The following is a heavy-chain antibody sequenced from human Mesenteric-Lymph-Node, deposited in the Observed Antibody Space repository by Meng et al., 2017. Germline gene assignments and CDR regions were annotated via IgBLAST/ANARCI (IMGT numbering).Heavy chain of an antibody. J-gene: IGHJ1*01. V-gene: IGHV4-34*01. CDR3: ASKGGWFERPRQYFHH. Sequence: SETLSFTCAVYGASLSDYYWSWFRQPPGKGLEWIGEINNIGSAGYNPSPKSRVTMSLDTSKNHFSLQLNPVTDADTAIYYCASKGGWFERPRQYFHHWGQGTLVTVSS. CDR1: GASLSDYY. D-gene: IGHD2-15*01. CDR2: INNIGSA.